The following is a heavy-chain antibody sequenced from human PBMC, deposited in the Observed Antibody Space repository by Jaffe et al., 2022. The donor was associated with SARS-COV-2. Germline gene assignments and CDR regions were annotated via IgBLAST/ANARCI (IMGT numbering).Heavy chain of an antibody. CDR2: ISYDGSNK. J-gene: IGHJ4*02. CDR3: ASRSTVTTRSHLEDS. CDR1: GFTFSSYA. Sequence: QVQLVESGGGVVQPGRSLRLSCAASGFTFSSYAMHWVRQAPGKGLEWVAVISYDGSNKYYADSVKGRFTISRDNSKNTLYLQMNSLRAEDTAVYYCASRSTVTTRSHLEDSWGQGTLVTVSS. V-gene: IGHV3-30*04. D-gene: IGHD4-17*01.